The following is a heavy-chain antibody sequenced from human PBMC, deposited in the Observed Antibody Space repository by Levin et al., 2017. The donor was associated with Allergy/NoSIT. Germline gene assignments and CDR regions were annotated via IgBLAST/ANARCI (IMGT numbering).Heavy chain of an antibody. CDR1: GFTFSSYG. J-gene: IGHJ1*01. D-gene: IGHD4-23*01. V-gene: IGHV3-30*18. Sequence: PGGSLRLSCAASGFTFSSYGMHWVRQAPGKGLEWVAVISYDGSNKYYADSVKGRFTISRDNSKNTLYLQMNSLRAEDTAVYYCAKVPWVRTTVVKEYFQHWGQGTLVTVSS. CDR2: ISYDGSNK. CDR3: AKVPWVRTTVVKEYFQH.